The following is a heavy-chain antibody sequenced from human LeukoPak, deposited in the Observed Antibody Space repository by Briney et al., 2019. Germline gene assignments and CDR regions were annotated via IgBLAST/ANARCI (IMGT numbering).Heavy chain of an antibody. V-gene: IGHV1-8*01. Sequence: ASVKVSCKASGYTFTSYDINWVRQATGQGLEWMGWMNPNSGNTGYAQKFQGRVTMTRNTSIRSEDTAVYYCARGPLILYCSSTSCSWDGMDVWGQGTTVTVSS. J-gene: IGHJ6*02. CDR3: ARGPLILYCSSTSCSWDGMDV. D-gene: IGHD2-2*01. CDR1: GYTFTSYD. CDR2: MNPNSGNT.